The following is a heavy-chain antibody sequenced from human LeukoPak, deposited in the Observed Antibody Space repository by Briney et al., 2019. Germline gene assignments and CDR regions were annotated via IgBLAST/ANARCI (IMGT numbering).Heavy chain of an antibody. CDR1: GYSFTCYW. CDR3: ARRITMVRTSHAFDI. CDR2: IYPGDSDT. D-gene: IGHD3-10*01. J-gene: IGHJ3*02. Sequence: GESLKISCKGSGYSFTCYWIGWVRQMPGKGLEWMGIIYPGDSDTRYSPSFQGQVTISADKSISTTYLYWGSLKASDTAMYYCARRITMVRTSHAFDIWGQGTMVTVSS. V-gene: IGHV5-51*01.